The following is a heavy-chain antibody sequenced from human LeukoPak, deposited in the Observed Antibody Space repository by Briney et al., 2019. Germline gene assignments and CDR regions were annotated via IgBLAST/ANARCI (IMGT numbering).Heavy chain of an antibody. D-gene: IGHD2-15*01. J-gene: IGHJ6*03. CDR3: VKSGGYYYMDA. Sequence: GGSLRLSCAASGLIFYDFAMHWVRQAPGKGLEWVSTISWNSDIILYADSVKGRFTISRDNDRNSLYLEMNSLRPEDTALYYCVKSGGYYYMDAWGKGTTVVVSS. CDR2: ISWNSDII. V-gene: IGHV3-9*01. CDR1: GLIFYDFA.